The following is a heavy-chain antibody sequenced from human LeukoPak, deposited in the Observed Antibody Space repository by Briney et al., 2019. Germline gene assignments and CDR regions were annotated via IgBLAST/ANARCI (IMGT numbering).Heavy chain of an antibody. CDR2: TSSSDAGT. CDR1: GFTFSSSA. D-gene: IGHD2-21*01. CDR3: ARAPVTSCRGAYCYPFDY. V-gene: IGHV3-23*01. J-gene: IGHJ4*02. Sequence: GGSLRLSCAASGFTFSSSAMSWVRQAPGKGLEWVSATSSSDAGTYHADSVRGRFTISRDNSKNTLYLQMNSLRVEDAAVYYCARAPVTSCRGAYCYPFDYWGQGTLVTVSS.